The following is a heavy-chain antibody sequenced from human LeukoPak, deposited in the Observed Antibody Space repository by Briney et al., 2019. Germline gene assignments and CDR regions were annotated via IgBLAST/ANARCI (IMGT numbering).Heavy chain of an antibody. CDR1: GFTFSNTW. D-gene: IGHD3-3*01. J-gene: IGHJ4*02. V-gene: IGHV3-21*01. CDR3: ARDPNYDFWSGYYIAYFDY. Sequence: PGGSLRLSCAASGFTFSNTWMTWVRQAPGKGLEWVSSISSSSSYIYYADSVKGRFTISRDNAKDSLYLQMNSLRAEDTAVYYCARDPNYDFWSGYYIAYFDYWGQGTLVTVSS. CDR2: ISSSSSYI.